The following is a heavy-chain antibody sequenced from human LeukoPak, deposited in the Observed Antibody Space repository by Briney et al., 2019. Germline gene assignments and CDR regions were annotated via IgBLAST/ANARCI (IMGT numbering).Heavy chain of an antibody. CDR1: DGSIIGRH. Sequence: SETLSLTCIVSDGSIIGRHWSWIRQPAGKGLEWIGHIYSSGSSYYNPSLKSRVTMSVDTSTNHFSLKLTSVTAADTAVYFCARHRGASFDSWGQGDLVTVSS. J-gene: IGHJ4*02. V-gene: IGHV4-4*07. D-gene: IGHD1-26*01. CDR3: ARHRGASFDS. CDR2: IYSSGSS.